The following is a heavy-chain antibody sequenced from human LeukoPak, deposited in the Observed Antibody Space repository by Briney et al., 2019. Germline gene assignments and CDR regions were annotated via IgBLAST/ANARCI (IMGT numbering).Heavy chain of an antibody. V-gene: IGHV3-21*01. CDR3: YCGPPQEVVDY. Sequence: PGGSLRLSCAASGFIFSSYSMSWVRQAPGKGLEWVSSISSSSKYIYDADSVKGRFTISRDNAKNSLYLQMNSLRAEDTAVYYCYCGPPQEVVDYWGQGTLVTVSS. D-gene: IGHD2-21*01. J-gene: IGHJ4*02. CDR1: GFIFSSYS. CDR2: ISSSSKYI.